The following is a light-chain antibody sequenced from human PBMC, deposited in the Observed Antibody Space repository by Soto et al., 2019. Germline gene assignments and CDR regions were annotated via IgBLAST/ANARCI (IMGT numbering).Light chain of an antibody. CDR1: QSVXYSSNNKNY. CDR2: WAS. Sequence: IVMTQSPDSLVMSLVERATINCKSSQSVXYSSNNKNYLAWYQQKPGQPPKLLIYWASTRESGVPDRFSGSGSGTDFTLTISSLQAEDVAVYYCQQYYSTPITFGQGTRLEIK. V-gene: IGKV4-1*01. CDR3: QQYYSTPIT. J-gene: IGKJ5*01.